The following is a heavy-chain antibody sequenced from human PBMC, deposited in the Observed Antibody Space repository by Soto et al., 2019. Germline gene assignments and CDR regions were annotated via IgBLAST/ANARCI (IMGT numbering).Heavy chain of an antibody. CDR3: ARNRRIAVEMDV. CDR1: GFPFSDYN. D-gene: IGHD2-21*01. CDR2: IASRSNYI. V-gene: IGHV3-21*01. Sequence: FLRLSCVSSGFPFSDYNMNWLRQTPGKGLEWVSSIASRSNYIYYADSLKGRFTVSRDNARNSLYLQVDNLRAEDTAVYYCARNRRIAVEMDVWGQGPTVTVSS. J-gene: IGHJ6*02.